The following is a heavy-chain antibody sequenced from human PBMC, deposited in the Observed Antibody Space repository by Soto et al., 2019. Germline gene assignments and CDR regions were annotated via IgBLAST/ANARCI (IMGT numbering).Heavy chain of an antibody. CDR3: ATEMGYGSGSYFPFDY. J-gene: IGHJ4*02. CDR1: GYTLTELS. D-gene: IGHD3-10*01. CDR2: FDPEDGET. Sequence: GASVKVSCKVSGYTLTELSMHWVRQAPGKGLEWMGGFDPEDGETIYAQKSQGRVTMTEDTSTDTAYMELSSLRSEDTAVYYCATEMGYGSGSYFPFDYWGQGTLVTVSS. V-gene: IGHV1-24*01.